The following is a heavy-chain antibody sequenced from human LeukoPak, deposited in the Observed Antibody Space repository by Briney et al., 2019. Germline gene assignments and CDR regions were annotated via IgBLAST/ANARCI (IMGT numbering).Heavy chain of an antibody. CDR2: VYYSGTS. Sequence: SETLSLTCTVPGGSISTSSYYWGWIRQPPGKGLEWIGSVYYSGTSYYNPSLKIRVTISVDTSKNQFSLKMNSVTAADTAVYFCARMTLAGSRSVLDAFDMWGQGTMVTVSS. CDR3: ARMTLAGSRSVLDAFDM. D-gene: IGHD3-10*01. V-gene: IGHV4-39*01. J-gene: IGHJ3*02. CDR1: GGSISTSSYY.